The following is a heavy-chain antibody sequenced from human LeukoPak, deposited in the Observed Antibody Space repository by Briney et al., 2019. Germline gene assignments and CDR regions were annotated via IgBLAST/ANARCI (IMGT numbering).Heavy chain of an antibody. CDR2: IMEGVNPK. CDR3: ASGLGGSGSSLNYYYYYYMDV. D-gene: IGHD3-10*01. J-gene: IGHJ6*03. V-gene: IGHV3-7*01. Sequence: PGCTRILSWPASGVSVFSDHRSWVRHAPQLLWGLMADIMEGVNPKYYVDSVKGRFTISRDNAKNSLYLQMNSLRAEDTAVYYCASGLGGSGSSLNYYYYYYMDVWGKGTTVTVSS. CDR1: GVSVFSDH.